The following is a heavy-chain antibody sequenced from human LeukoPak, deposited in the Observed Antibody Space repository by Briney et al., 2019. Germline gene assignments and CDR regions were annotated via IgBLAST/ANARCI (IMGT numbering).Heavy chain of an antibody. CDR1: GFTFSSYE. CDR3: ARDAGTAMVKDHIFDY. D-gene: IGHD5-18*01. V-gene: IGHV3-48*03. CDR2: ISSSGSTI. J-gene: IGHJ4*02. Sequence: QPGGSLRLSCAASGFTFSSYEMNWVRQAPGKGLEWVSYISSSGSTIYYADSVKGRFTISRDNAKNSLYLQMNSLRAEDTAVYYCARDAGTAMVKDHIFDYWGQGTLVTVSS.